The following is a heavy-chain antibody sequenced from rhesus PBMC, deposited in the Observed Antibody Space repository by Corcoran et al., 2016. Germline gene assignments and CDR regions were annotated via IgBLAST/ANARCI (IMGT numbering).Heavy chain of an antibody. V-gene: IGHV1S2*01. CDR1: GYNFTNKY. CDR3: ARDPVSGFNFDC. Sequence: QVQLGQSGAVVKKAGPSVRLCCQASGYNFTNKYIHWVGEALRQGLEWMGLINPTHGDTKYAPKFKTRITMTRDTSTNTTDTELNSLRSEETAVYFCARDPVSGFNFDCWGQGVLVTVSS. CDR2: INPTHGDT. D-gene: IGHD2-39*01. J-gene: IGHJ4*01.